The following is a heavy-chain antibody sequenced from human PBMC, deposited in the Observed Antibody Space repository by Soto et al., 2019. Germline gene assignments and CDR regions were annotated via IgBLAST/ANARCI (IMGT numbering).Heavy chain of an antibody. J-gene: IGHJ6*02. CDR1: GGTFSSYA. D-gene: IGHD3-10*01. V-gene: IGHV1-69*06. CDR2: IIPIFGTA. Sequence: SLKVSCKASGGTFSSYAISWVRQAPGQGLEWMGGIIPIFGTANYAQKFQGRVTITADKSTSTAYMELSSLRSEDTAVYYCARDSDTMVRGGGALYGMDVWGQGTTVTVSS. CDR3: ARDSDTMVRGGGALYGMDV.